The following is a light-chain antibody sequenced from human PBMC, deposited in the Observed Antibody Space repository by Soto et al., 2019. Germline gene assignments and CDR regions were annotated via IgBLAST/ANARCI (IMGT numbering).Light chain of an antibody. CDR3: SSYTSSSTYV. V-gene: IGLV2-14*01. CDR1: SSDVGGYNY. Sequence: QSALTQPASVSGSPGQSITISCTGTSSDVGGYNYVSWYQQHPGKAPKLMIYDVSNRPSGLSDRFSGSKSGNTASLTISGLQAEDEADYYCSSYTSSSTYVFGPGTKLTVL. J-gene: IGLJ1*01. CDR2: DVS.